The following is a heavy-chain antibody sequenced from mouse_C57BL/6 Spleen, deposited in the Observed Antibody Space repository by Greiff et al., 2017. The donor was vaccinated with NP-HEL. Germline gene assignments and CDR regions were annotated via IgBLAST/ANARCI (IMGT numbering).Heavy chain of an antibody. CDR1: GFTFSSYA. CDR3: ARDGSRGDYDGWYFDV. Sequence: EVQLVESGGGLVKPGGSLKLSCAASGFTFSSYAMSWVRQTPDKRLAWVATISDGGSYTYYPDNVKGRFTISRDNAKNNLYLQMSHLKSEDTAMYYCARDGSRGDYDGWYFDVWGTGTTVTVSS. V-gene: IGHV5-4*01. D-gene: IGHD1-1*01. CDR2: ISDGGSYT. J-gene: IGHJ1*03.